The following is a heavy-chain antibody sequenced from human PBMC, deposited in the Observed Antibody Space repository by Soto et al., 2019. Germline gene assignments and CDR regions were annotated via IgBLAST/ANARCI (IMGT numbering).Heavy chain of an antibody. CDR1: GYTFTSYG. CDR2: ISAYNGNT. V-gene: IGHV1-18*01. Sequence: GASVKVSCKASGYTFTSYGISWVRQAPGQGLEWMGWISAYNGNTNYAQKLQGRVTMTTDTSTSTAYMELRSLRSDDTAVYYCARAYCGGDCYSNDYHFDYWGQGTLVTVSS. D-gene: IGHD2-21*02. CDR3: ARAYCGGDCYSNDYHFDY. J-gene: IGHJ4*02.